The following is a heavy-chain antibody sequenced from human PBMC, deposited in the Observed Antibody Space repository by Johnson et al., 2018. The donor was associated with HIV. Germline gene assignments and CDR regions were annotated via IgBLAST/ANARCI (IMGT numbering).Heavy chain of an antibody. D-gene: IGHD6-13*01. J-gene: IGHJ3*02. CDR2: ISHDGNDE. V-gene: IGHV3-30*04. CDR3: ASAKIAEAATGNDAFDI. CDR1: GFSFSSYA. Sequence: QVQLVESGGGAVQPGRSLRLSIVVPGFSFSSYAMHWVRQAPGKGLEWVAAISHDGNDEYYADSEKGRFTISRDNSKNTLYLEMNNLRAEYTAVYYCASAKIAEAATGNDAFDIWGQGTMVTVSS.